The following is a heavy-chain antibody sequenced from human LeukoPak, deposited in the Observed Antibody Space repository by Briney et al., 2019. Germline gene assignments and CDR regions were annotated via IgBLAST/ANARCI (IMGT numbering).Heavy chain of an antibody. CDR3: ARGPHGYQLPSYYYYYYMDV. J-gene: IGHJ6*03. CDR2: IYYSGST. V-gene: IGHV4-39*07. Sequence: SETLSLTCTVSGGSISSSSYYWGWIRQPPGTGLEWIGSIYYSGSTYYNPSLKSRVTISVDTSKNQFSLKLSSVTAADTAVYYCARGPHGYQLPSYYYYYYMDVWGKGTTVTVSS. CDR1: GGSISSSSYY. D-gene: IGHD2-2*01.